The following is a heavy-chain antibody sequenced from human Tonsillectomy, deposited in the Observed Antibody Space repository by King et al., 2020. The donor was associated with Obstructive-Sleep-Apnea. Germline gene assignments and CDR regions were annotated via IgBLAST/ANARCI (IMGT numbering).Heavy chain of an antibody. CDR3: AKVTPLFVVVPAAMHY. CDR1: GFTFSSYG. V-gene: IGHV3-30*18. J-gene: IGHJ4*02. Sequence: VQLVESGGGVVQPGRSLRLSCAASGFTFSSYGMHWVRQAPGKGLEWVAVISYDGSNKYYADSVKGRFTISRDNSKNTLYLQMNSLRAEDTAVYYCAKVTPLFVVVPAAMHYWGQGTLVTVSS. CDR2: ISYDGSNK. D-gene: IGHD2-2*01.